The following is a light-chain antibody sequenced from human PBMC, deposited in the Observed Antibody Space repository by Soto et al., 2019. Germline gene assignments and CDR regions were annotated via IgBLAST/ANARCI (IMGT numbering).Light chain of an antibody. Sequence: DIQVTQSPSSLSASVGDRVTVTCRASQSISSSLNWYQQKPGKAPKLLIYAASSLESGVPSRFSGSGSGTDFTLTISSLQPEDFATYYCQQSYSTPRTFGQGTKLEIK. V-gene: IGKV1-39*01. J-gene: IGKJ2*01. CDR1: QSISSS. CDR3: QQSYSTPRT. CDR2: AAS.